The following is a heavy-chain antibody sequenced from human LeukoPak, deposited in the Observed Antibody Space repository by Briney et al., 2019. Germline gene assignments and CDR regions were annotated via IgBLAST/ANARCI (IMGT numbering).Heavy chain of an antibody. CDR1: GFTFSSYA. V-gene: IGHV3-30*04. J-gene: IGHJ3*02. CDR3: ASEEPGGYAFDI. D-gene: IGHD1-14*01. Sequence: PGGSLRLSCAASGFTFSSYAMHWVRQAPGKGLEWVAVISYDGSNKYYADSVKGRFTISRDNSKNTLYLQMNSLRAEDTAVYYCASEEPGGYAFDIWGQGTMVTVSS. CDR2: ISYDGSNK.